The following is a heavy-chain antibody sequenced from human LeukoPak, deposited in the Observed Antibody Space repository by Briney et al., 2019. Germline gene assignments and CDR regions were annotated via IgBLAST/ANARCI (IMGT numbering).Heavy chain of an antibody. J-gene: IGHJ6*03. V-gene: IGHV1-69*05. CDR1: GGTFSSYA. Sequence: SVKVSCKASGGTFSSYAISWVRQAPGQGLEWMGRIIPIFGTANYAQKFQGGVTITTDESTSTAYMELSSLRSEDTAVYYCARSEVTTLKYYMDVWGKGTTVTVSS. CDR2: IIPIFGTA. CDR3: ARSEVTTLKYYMDV. D-gene: IGHD4-11*01.